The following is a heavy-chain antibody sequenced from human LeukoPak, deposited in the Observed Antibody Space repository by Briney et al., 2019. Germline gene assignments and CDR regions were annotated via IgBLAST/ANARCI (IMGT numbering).Heavy chain of an antibody. CDR1: GFTFSSYA. D-gene: IGHD5-12*01. Sequence: PGGSLRLSCAASGFTFSSYAMHWVRQAPGKGLEYVSAISSNGGSTYYANSVKGRFTISRDNSKNTLYLQMGSLRAEDMAVYYCAGEGLRASFDYWGQGTLVTVSS. J-gene: IGHJ4*02. CDR2: ISSNGGST. V-gene: IGHV3-64*01. CDR3: AGEGLRASFDY.